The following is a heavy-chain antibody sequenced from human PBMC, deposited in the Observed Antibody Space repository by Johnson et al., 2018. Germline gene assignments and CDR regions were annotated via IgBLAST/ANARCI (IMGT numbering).Heavy chain of an antibody. J-gene: IGHJ3*01. CDR2: SYSDGSIT. CDR1: GFTFSSYW. CDR3: ARDRGPYSRSPNSGAFDL. V-gene: IGHV3-74*03. Sequence: VQLQESGGGLVQPGGSLRLSCVASGFTFSSYWMHWVRQDPGKGLVWVSRSYSDGSITTYADSVKGRFTISRDNAKNTFYLQMNSLRAEDTAMYYCARDRGPYSRSPNSGAFDLWGQGTVVIVSS. D-gene: IGHD1-26*01.